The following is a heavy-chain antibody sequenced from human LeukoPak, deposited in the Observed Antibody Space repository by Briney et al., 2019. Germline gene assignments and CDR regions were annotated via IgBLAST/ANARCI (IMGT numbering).Heavy chain of an antibody. Sequence: GASVKVSCKASGYTFTSYGISWVRQAPGQGLEWMGWISAYNGNTNYAQKLQGRVTMTTDTSTSTAYMELRSLRSDDTAVYYCARDDPRGYSFGYQIDYWGQGTLVTVSS. CDR3: ARDDPRGYSFGYQIDY. J-gene: IGHJ4*02. V-gene: IGHV1-18*01. CDR1: GYTFTSYG. D-gene: IGHD5-18*01. CDR2: ISAYNGNT.